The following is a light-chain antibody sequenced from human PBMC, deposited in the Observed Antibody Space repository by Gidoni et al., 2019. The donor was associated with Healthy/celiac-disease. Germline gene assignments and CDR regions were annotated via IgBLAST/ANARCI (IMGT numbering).Light chain of an antibody. CDR2: AAS. J-gene: IGKJ4*01. CDR1: QSISSY. CDR3: QQSYSTPLT. Sequence: EIQMTQSPSSLSPSVGDRVTITCRASQSISSYLNWYQQKPGKAPKLLIYAASSVQSGVPSRFSGSGSGTDFTLTISSLQPEDFATYYCQQSYSTPLTFGGGTKVEIK. V-gene: IGKV1-39*01.